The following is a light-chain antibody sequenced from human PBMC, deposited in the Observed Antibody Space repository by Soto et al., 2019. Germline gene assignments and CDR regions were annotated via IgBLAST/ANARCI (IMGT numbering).Light chain of an antibody. Sequence: EIVLTQSPATLSLSPGERATLSCRASQSVGSFLAWYQQKPGQAPRLLIYDASNRATGIPVRFSGSGSGTDFTLTIRSLEPEDFAVYYCQQRSYWLFGPGTKVEIK. J-gene: IGKJ3*01. CDR2: DAS. CDR1: QSVGSF. CDR3: QQRSYWL. V-gene: IGKV3-11*01.